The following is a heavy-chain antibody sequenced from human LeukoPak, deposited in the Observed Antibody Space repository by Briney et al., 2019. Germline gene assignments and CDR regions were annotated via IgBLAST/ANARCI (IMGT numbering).Heavy chain of an antibody. Sequence: PGGSLRLSCAASGFTFDDYGMTWVRHVPGKGLEWIAEINWIGDTTRYGDSVKGRFTISRDNVKNSLDLQINSLRVEDTAFYYCATNPPGRTYLQDWGQGTLVTVSS. CDR3: ATNPPGRTYLQD. V-gene: IGHV3-20*04. J-gene: IGHJ1*01. D-gene: IGHD1-1*01. CDR1: GFTFDDYG. CDR2: INWIGDTT.